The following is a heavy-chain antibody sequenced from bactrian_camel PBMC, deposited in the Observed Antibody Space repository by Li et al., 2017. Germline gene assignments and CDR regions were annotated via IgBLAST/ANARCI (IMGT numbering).Heavy chain of an antibody. Sequence: DVQLVESGGGLVQPGGSLRLACTASGFTFHSADMAWYRQAPGTECEMISSIATDGEMFYVDSVKGRFTISQDAGKHTVYLQMNSLAPEDSAMYSCAARVNHGRLHYGDYFRPAFYNYWGRGTQVTVS. D-gene: IGHD4*01. J-gene: IGHJ4*01. CDR2: IATDGEM. CDR3: AARVNHGRLHYGDYFRPAFYNY. V-gene: IGHV3S10*01. CDR1: GFTFHSAD.